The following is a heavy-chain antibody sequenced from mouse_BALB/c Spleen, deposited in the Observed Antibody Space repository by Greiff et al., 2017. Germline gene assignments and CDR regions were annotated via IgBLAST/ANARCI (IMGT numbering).Heavy chain of an antibody. CDR1: GYTFTSYT. Sequence: VQLQQSAAELARPGASVKMSCKASGYTFTSYTKHWVKQRPGQGLEWIGYINPSSGYTEYNQKFKDKTTLTTDKSSSTAYMQLSSLTSEDSAVYYCARRAGASSYYFDYWGQGTTLTVSS. D-gene: IGHD3-1*01. J-gene: IGHJ2*01. CDR3: ARRAGASSYYFDY. V-gene: IGHV1-4*02. CDR2: INPSSGYT.